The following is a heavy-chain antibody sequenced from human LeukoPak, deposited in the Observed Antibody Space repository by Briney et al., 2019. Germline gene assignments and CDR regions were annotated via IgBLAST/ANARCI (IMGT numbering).Heavy chain of an antibody. CDR2: IYTSGST. J-gene: IGHJ6*03. CDR3: ARVPETPHDYCMDV. V-gene: IGHV4-61*02. CDR1: GGSISSGSYY. Sequence: SETLSLTCTVSGGSISSGSYYWSWIRQPAGKGLEWIGRIYTSGSTNYNPSLKSRVTISVDTSKNQFSLKLSSVTAADTAVYYCARVPETPHDYCMDVWGKGTTVTVSS.